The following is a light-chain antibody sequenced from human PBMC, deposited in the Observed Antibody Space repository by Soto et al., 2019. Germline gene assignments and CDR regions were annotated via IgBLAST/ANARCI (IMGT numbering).Light chain of an antibody. CDR3: QKYDSGIRT. V-gene: IGKV1-5*01. Sequence: DIQMTQSPSTLSASVGDTVTITCRASQTISGWLAWYQQRPGKAPNLLIFDASTLESGVPSRFSGSGSGTTFTLTISSLQSDDVATYYCQKYDSGIRTFGGGTTVEIK. CDR1: QTISGW. CDR2: DAS. J-gene: IGKJ4*01.